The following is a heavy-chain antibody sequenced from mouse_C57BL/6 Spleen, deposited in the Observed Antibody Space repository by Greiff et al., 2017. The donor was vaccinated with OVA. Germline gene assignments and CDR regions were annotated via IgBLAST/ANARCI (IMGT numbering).Heavy chain of an antibody. Sequence: QVQLQQPGAELVRPGSSVKLSCKASGYTFTSYWMDWVKQRPGQGLEWIGNIYPSDSETHYNQKFKDKATLTVDKSSSTASMQLSSLTSEDSAVYYCAREGYDGYSVFAYWGQGTLVTVSA. D-gene: IGHD2-3*01. CDR1: GYTFTSYW. V-gene: IGHV1-61*01. CDR3: AREGYDGYSVFAY. J-gene: IGHJ3*01. CDR2: IYPSDSET.